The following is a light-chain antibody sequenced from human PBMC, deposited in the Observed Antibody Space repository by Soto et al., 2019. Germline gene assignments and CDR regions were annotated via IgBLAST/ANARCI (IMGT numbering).Light chain of an antibody. Sequence: DIQLTQSPSFLAASVGDRVTITCRASQGIASFLAWYQQKPGKAPKLLIYSATTLQTGVSSRFSGSRSGPEFTLTISSLQPEDFATYYCQHYNSYSEAFGQGTKVELK. CDR1: QGIASF. J-gene: IGKJ1*01. V-gene: IGKV1-9*01. CDR2: SAT. CDR3: QHYNSYSEA.